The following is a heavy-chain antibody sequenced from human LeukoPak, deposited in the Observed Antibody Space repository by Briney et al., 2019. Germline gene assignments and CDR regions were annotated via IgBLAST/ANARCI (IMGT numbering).Heavy chain of an antibody. CDR1: GGSFSGYY. D-gene: IGHD6-6*01. CDR3: ARGEVWQLVYFDY. J-gene: IGHJ4*02. CDR2: INHSGST. Sequence: SETLSLTCAVYGGSFSGYYWSWIRQPPGKGLEWIGEINHSGSTNYNPSLKGRVTISVDTSKNQFSLKLSSVTAADTAVYYCARGEVWQLVYFDYWGQGTLVTVSS. V-gene: IGHV4-34*01.